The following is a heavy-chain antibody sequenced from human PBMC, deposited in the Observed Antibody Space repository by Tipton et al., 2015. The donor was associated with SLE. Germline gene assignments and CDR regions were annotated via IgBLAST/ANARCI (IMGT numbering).Heavy chain of an antibody. V-gene: IGHV3-23*01. D-gene: IGHD3-9*01. CDR1: GFNFSTYA. CDR3: VKNRVLRYFDWFLGYSES. Sequence: SLRLSCAASGFNFSTYAMSWVRQAPGKGLEWVSTGSGTGGTTYYADSVKGRFTISRDRSKNTLFLQMNSLRAEDTAVYFCVKNRVLRYFDWFLGYSESCVLGTLVTVSS. CDR2: GSGTGGTT. J-gene: IGHJ4*02.